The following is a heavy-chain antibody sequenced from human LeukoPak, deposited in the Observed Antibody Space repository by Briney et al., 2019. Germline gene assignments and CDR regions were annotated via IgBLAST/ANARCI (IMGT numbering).Heavy chain of an antibody. CDR1: GFTFSNAW. V-gene: IGHV3-15*01. J-gene: IGHJ4*02. CDR3: TTRVRYCGGDCYPLDY. Sequence: GGSLRLSCAASGFTFSNAWMNWVRQAPGKGLEGVGRIKSKTDGGTIDYAAPVKGRFTISRDDAKNTLFLQMNSLKTEDTAVYYCTTRVRYCGGDCYPLDYWGQGTLVTVSS. D-gene: IGHD2-21*02. CDR2: IKSKTDGGTI.